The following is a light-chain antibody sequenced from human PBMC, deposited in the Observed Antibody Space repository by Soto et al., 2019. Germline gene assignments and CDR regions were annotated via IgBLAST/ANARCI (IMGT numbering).Light chain of an antibody. V-gene: IGKV3-11*01. Sequence: EIVLTQSPATLSLSPGERATLSCRASQSVSRYLAWYQQKPGQAPRLLIYDASNRATGIPARFSGSGSGTDFTLTISSLEPEDFAVYYCQQRSNWPTFGQGTKLDIK. CDR2: DAS. CDR1: QSVSRY. J-gene: IGKJ2*01. CDR3: QQRSNWPT.